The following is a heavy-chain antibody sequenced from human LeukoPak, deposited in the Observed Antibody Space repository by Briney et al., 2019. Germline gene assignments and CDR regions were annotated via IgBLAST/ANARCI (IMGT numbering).Heavy chain of an antibody. CDR1: GFTFRSYA. D-gene: IGHD6-13*01. CDR2: INWNGGST. V-gene: IGHV3-23*01. J-gene: IGHJ4*02. CDR3: AKVGEGAAEDYYFDY. Sequence: GGSLRLSWAASGFTFRSYAMSWFRQAPGKGLEWVSGINWNGGSTGYADSVKGRFTISRDNSKNMMYLQMNSLRAEDTAVYYCAKVGEGAAEDYYFDYWGQGTLVTVSS.